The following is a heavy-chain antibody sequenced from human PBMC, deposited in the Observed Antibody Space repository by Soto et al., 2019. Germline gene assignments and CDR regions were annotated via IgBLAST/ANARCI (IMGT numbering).Heavy chain of an antibody. J-gene: IGHJ4*02. V-gene: IGHV3-9*01. CDR3: AKDFAAISHYYFDY. D-gene: IGHD2-2*01. CDR2: ISWNSGSI. Sequence: DVQLVESGGGLVQPGRSLRLSCAASGFTFDDYAMHWVRQAPGKGLEWVSGISWNSGSIGYADSVKGRFTISRDNAKNSLYLQMNSLRAEDTALYYCAKDFAAISHYYFDYWGQGTLVTVSS. CDR1: GFTFDDYA.